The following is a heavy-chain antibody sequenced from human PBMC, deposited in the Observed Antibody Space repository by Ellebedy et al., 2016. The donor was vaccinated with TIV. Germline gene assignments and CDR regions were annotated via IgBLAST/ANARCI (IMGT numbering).Heavy chain of an antibody. J-gene: IGHJ6*03. Sequence: ASVKVSCXASGYTFTSYYMHWVRQAPGQGLEWMGIINPSGGSTSYAQKFQGRVTMARNTSISTVDMELSSLRSEDTAVYYCARGSPIPYYYYYMDVWGKGTTVTVSS. CDR1: GYTFTSYY. CDR2: INPSGGST. V-gene: IGHV1-46*01. D-gene: IGHD2-21*01. CDR3: ARGSPIPYYYYYMDV.